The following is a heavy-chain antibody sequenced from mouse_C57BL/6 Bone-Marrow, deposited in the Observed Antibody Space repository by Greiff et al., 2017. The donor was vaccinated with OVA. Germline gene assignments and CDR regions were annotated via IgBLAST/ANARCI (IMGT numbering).Heavy chain of an antibody. CDR1: GYTFTSYW. CDR3: ARSSLYDYDVAIYAMDY. Sequence: QVQLQQPGAELVKPGASVKMSCKASGYTFTSYWITWVKQRPGQGLEWIGDIYPGSGSTNYNEKFKSKATLTVDTSSSTAYMQLSSLTSEDSAVYYGARSSLYDYDVAIYAMDYWGQGTSVTVSS. CDR2: IYPGSGST. D-gene: IGHD2-4*01. J-gene: IGHJ4*01. V-gene: IGHV1-55*01.